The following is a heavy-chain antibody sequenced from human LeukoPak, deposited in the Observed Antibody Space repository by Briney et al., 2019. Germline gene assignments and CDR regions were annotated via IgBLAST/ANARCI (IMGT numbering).Heavy chain of an antibody. V-gene: IGHV3-23*01. CDR2: ISGSGGST. CDR3: AKVDVAVVGTRNYGMDV. CDR1: GFTFSSYA. D-gene: IGHD6-19*01. J-gene: IGHJ6*02. Sequence: GGSLRLSCAASGFTFSSYAMSWVRQAPGKGLEWVSAISGSGGSTYYADSVKGRFTISRDNSKNTLYLQMNSLRAEDTAVYYCAKVDVAVVGTRNYGMDVWGQGTTVTVSS.